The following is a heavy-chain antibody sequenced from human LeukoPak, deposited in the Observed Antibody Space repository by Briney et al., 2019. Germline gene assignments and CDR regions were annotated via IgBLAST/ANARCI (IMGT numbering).Heavy chain of an antibody. D-gene: IGHD3-22*01. CDR1: GGSFSSYY. Sequence: SETLSPTCTVSGGSFSSYYWSWIRQPPGKGLEWIGYIYYSGSTNYNPSVKSRVTISVDTSKNQFSLKLSSMTAADTAVYYCARRLGVMNPFDYWGQGTLVTVSS. J-gene: IGHJ4*02. CDR3: ARRLGVMNPFDY. CDR2: IYYSGST. V-gene: IGHV4-59*08.